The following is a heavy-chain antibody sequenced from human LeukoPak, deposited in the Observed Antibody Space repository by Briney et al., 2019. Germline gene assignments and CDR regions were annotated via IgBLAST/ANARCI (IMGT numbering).Heavy chain of an antibody. V-gene: IGHV4-59*01. CDR3: TRGAGWLIDY. J-gene: IGHJ4*02. CDR2: IFYSGST. D-gene: IGHD3-16*01. Sequence: SETLSLTCTVSGGSISNYYWSWIRQPPGKGLEWIGYIFYSGSTNYNPSLKSRVTILVDTSKNQFSLKLSSVTAADTAVYYCTRGAGWLIDYWGQGILVTVSS. CDR1: GGSISNYY.